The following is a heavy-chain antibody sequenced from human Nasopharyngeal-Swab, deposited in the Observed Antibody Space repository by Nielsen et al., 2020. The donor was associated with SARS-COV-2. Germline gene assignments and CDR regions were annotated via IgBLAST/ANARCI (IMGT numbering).Heavy chain of an antibody. D-gene: IGHD3-10*01. V-gene: IGHV1-69*13. Sequence: SVKVSCKASGGTFSSYAISWVRQAPGQGLEWMGGIIPNFGTANYAQKFQGRVTITADESTSTAYMELNSLRSEDTAVYYCASVRGVRAGWFDPWGQGTLVTVSS. CDR2: IIPNFGTA. CDR3: ASVRGVRAGWFDP. CDR1: GGTFSSYA. J-gene: IGHJ5*02.